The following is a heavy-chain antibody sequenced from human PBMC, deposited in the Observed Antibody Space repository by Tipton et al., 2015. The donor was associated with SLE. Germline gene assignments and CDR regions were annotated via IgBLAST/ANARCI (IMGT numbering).Heavy chain of an antibody. CDR2: IKQDGSEK. CDR1: GFTFSSYW. D-gene: IGHD6-19*01. CDR3: ARGVWGWLFDY. Sequence: SLRLSCAASGFTFSSYWMSWVRQAPGKGLEWVANIKQDGSEKYYVDSAKGRFTISRDNAKNSLYLQMNSLRAEDTAVYYCARGVWGWLFDYWGQGTLVTVSS. V-gene: IGHV3-7*01. J-gene: IGHJ4*02.